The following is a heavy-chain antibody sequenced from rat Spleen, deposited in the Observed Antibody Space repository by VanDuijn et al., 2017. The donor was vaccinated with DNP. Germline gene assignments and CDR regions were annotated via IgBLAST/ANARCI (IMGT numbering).Heavy chain of an antibody. J-gene: IGHJ2*01. D-gene: IGHD1-11*01. Sequence: EVQLVESGGGLVQPGGSMKLSCAASGFTFSSFPMAWVRQAPTKGLEWVATITSNGGLTYYRDSVQGRFTISRDNAEGSLSLRMISLRSEDTATYYCARENYGRYDYWGQGVMVSVSS. CDR3: ARENYGRYDY. CDR2: ITSNGGLT. V-gene: IGHV5-46*01. CDR1: GFTFSSFP.